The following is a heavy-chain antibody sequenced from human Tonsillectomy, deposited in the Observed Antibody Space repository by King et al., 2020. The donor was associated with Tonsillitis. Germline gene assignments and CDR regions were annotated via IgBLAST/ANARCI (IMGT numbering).Heavy chain of an antibody. D-gene: IGHD2-15*01. CDR2: ISYDGSNK. Sequence: MHWVRQAPGKGLEWVAVISYDGSNKYYADSVKGRFTISRDNSKNTLYLQMNSLRAEDTAVYYCARDLTRRTPRRLSYYFDSWGQGTLVTVSS. J-gene: IGHJ4*02. CDR3: ARDLTRRTPRRLSYYFDS. V-gene: IGHV3-30*04.